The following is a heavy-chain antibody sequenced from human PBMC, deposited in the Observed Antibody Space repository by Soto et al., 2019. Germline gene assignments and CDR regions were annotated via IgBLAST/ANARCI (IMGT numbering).Heavy chain of an antibody. Sequence: EVQLVESGGALIQPGGSLRLSCGASGLSVSDNYMGWVRQAPGRGLEWVSVMYAGGDTHYADSVKGRFTISRDNAKNSVYLQINSLRAEDTAVYFCARDCSGGSCYPGMDVWGQGTTVTVSS. CDR2: MYAGGDT. CDR3: ARDCSGGSCYPGMDV. V-gene: IGHV3-53*01. CDR1: GLSVSDNY. D-gene: IGHD2-15*01. J-gene: IGHJ6*02.